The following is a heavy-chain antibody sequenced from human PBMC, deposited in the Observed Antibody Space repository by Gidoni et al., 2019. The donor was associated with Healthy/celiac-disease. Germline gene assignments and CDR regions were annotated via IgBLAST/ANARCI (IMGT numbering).Heavy chain of an antibody. Sequence: QVQLVQSGAEVKKPGASVKVSCKASGYTFTSYYMHWVRQAPGQGLEWMGIINPSGGSTSYAQKFQGRVTMTRDTSTSTVYMELSSLRSEDTAVYYCARGQDTETGVDYYYYYGMDVWGQGTTVTVSS. V-gene: IGHV1-46*01. CDR2: INPSGGST. CDR3: ARGQDTETGVDYYYYYGMDV. J-gene: IGHJ6*02. CDR1: GYTFTSYY. D-gene: IGHD4-17*01.